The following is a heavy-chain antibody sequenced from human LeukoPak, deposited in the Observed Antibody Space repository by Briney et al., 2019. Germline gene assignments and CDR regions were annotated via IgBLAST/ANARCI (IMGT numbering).Heavy chain of an antibody. Sequence: GGSLRLSCAASGFTFSNYGIHWVRQAPGKGLEWVSYISSSGSTIYYADSVKGRFTISRDNAKNSLYLQMNSLRAEDTAVYYCARDRAVATIGGVDYWGQGTLVTVSS. CDR3: ARDRAVATIGGVDY. CDR2: ISSSGSTI. V-gene: IGHV3-48*04. J-gene: IGHJ4*02. D-gene: IGHD5-12*01. CDR1: GFTFSNYG.